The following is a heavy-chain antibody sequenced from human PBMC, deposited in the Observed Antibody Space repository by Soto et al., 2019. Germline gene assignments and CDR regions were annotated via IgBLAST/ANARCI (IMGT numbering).Heavy chain of an antibody. CDR1: VFIFCPYG. J-gene: IGHJ3*02. Sequence: PGVSLRLSCAAAVFIFCPYGIRWLRQAPGKGLEWVALIRNDGSDKYYAESVTGRFTISRDNSKNTVYLQMNSLRAEDTALYFCARAPRMAPFDIWGQGTMVTVSS. CDR2: IRNDGSDK. CDR3: ARAPRMAPFDI. V-gene: IGHV3-33*01.